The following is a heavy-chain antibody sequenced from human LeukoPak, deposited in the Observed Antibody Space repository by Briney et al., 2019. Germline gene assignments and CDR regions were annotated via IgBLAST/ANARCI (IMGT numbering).Heavy chain of an antibody. Sequence: GGSLRLSCAASGFTFDDYGMSWVRQAPGKGLEWVSGINWNGGSTGYADPVKGRFTISRDNAKNSLYLQMNSLRAEDTALYYCARISGSGIIYPSPFDYWGQGTLVTVSS. J-gene: IGHJ4*02. V-gene: IGHV3-20*04. CDR2: INWNGGST. D-gene: IGHD3-10*01. CDR1: GFTFDDYG. CDR3: ARISGSGIIYPSPFDY.